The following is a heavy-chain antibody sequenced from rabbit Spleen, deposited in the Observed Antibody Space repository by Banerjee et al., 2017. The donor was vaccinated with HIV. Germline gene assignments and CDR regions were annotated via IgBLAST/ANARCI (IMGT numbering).Heavy chain of an antibody. V-gene: IGHV1S47*01. Sequence: QEQLVESGGGLVQPGGSLKLSCKASGFDFSTYGVSWVRQAPGKGLEWIGYIDPVFGTTYYATWVNGRFTISSHNAQNTLYLQLNSLTAADTATYFCARDLTGVIGWNFGWWGQGTLVTVS. CDR2: IDPVFGTT. D-gene: IGHD1-1*01. CDR3: ARDLTGVIGWNFGW. CDR1: GFDFSTYG. J-gene: IGHJ4*01.